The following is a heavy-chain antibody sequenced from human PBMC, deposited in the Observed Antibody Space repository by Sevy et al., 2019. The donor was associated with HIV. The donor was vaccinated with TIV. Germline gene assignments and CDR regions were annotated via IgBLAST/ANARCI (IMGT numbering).Heavy chain of an antibody. D-gene: IGHD3-10*01. J-gene: IGHJ4*02. V-gene: IGHV3-23*01. CDR3: AKHRAPFDY. CDR2: ISGSGGSS. Sequence: GGSLRLSCAASGLTFSIYAMSWVRQAPGKGLEWVSTISGSGGSSYYADSVKGRFTISRDNSKNTLYLQMNNLRAEDTGVYECAKHRAPFDYWGQGTLVTVSS. CDR1: GLTFSIYA.